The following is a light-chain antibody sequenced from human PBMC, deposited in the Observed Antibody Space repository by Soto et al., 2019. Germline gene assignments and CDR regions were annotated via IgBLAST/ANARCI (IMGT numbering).Light chain of an antibody. Sequence: EIVFAQSPGTLSLSPGERATLSCRASQSVSSSYLGWYQQKPGQAPRLLICVASSRATGIPDRFSGSGSGTDFTLTISXLEPEDFAVDYCQQYGSSPKFGQGTKVDIK. CDR3: QQYGSSPK. J-gene: IGKJ1*01. V-gene: IGKV3-20*01. CDR1: QSVSSSY. CDR2: VAS.